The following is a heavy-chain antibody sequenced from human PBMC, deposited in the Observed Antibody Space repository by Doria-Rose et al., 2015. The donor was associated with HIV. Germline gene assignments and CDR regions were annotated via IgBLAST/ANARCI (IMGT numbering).Heavy chain of an antibody. CDR3: ARIKSSRWYHKYYFDF. J-gene: IGHJ4*02. CDR1: GVSLSSPGMG. Sequence: SGPVLVKPTETLTLTCTVSGVSLSSPGMGVSWIRQPPGKALEWRVHILSDDERSYKTSLKSRLTISRGASKSQVVLTMTDMDPVDTATYYCARIKSSRWYHKYYFDFWGQGTLVIVSA. V-gene: IGHV2-26*01. D-gene: IGHD6-13*01. CDR2: ILSDDER.